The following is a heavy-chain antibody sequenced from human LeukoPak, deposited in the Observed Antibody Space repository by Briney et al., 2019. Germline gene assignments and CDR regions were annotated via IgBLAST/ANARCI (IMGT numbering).Heavy chain of an antibody. CDR2: ISYSGST. D-gene: IGHD3-10*01. CDR3: ARASGGDGSGSL. V-gene: IGHV4-59*01. J-gene: IGHJ4*02. Sequence: SETLSLTCTVSGGSISSYYWSWIRQPPGKGLEWIGYISYSGSTYHNPSLKSRVTISVDKSKNQFSLNLSSVTAADTAMYYCARASGGDGSGSLWGQGTLVTVSS. CDR1: GGSISSYY.